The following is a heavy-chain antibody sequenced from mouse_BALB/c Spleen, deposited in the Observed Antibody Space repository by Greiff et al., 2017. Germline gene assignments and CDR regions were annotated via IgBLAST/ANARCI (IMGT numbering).Heavy chain of an antibody. CDR1: GYTFTSYV. CDR2: INPYNDGT. Sequence: VQLKESGPELVKPGASVKMSCKASGYTFTSYVMHWVKQKPGQGLEWIGYINPYNDGTKYNEKFKGKATLTSDKSSSTAYMELSSLTSEDSAVYYCARPGTNAWFAYWGQGTLVTVSA. J-gene: IGHJ3*01. D-gene: IGHD4-1*01. V-gene: IGHV1-14*01. CDR3: ARPGTNAWFAY.